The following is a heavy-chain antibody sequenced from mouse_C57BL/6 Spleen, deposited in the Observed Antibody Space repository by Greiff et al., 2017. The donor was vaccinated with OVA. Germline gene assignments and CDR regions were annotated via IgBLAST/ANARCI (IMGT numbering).Heavy chain of an antibody. J-gene: IGHJ2*01. CDR1: GYTFTDHT. CDR3: ARRWGVGYYFDY. V-gene: IGHV1-78*01. D-gene: IGHD2-2*01. CDR2: IYPRDGST. Sequence: VQLQQSDAELVKPGASVKISCKVSGYTFTDHTIHWMKQRPEQGLEWIGSIYPRDGSTKYNEKFKGKATLTAAKSSSTAYMQLNSLTSEDSAVYFCARRWGVGYYFDYWGQGTTLTVSS.